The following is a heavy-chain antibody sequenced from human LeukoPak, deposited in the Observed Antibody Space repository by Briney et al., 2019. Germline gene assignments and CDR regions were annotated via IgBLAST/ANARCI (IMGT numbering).Heavy chain of an antibody. CDR1: GFTFSSYA. D-gene: IGHD4-17*01. CDR2: IGGSGVST. CDR3: AKADYGDYVRFPD. Sequence: GGSLRLSCAASGFTFSSYAMSWVRQAPGKWLEWVSGIGGSGVSTYYADSVKGRFTISRDNSKNTLYLQMNSLRAEDTAVYYCAKADYGDYVRFPDWGQGTLVTVSS. J-gene: IGHJ4*02. V-gene: IGHV3-23*01.